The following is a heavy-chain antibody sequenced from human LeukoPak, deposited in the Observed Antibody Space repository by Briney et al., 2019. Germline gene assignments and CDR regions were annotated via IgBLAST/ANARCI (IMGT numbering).Heavy chain of an antibody. CDR2: VTGSGGDT. CDR3: ARGTLEHCSGASCYPLDS. V-gene: IGHV3-23*01. J-gene: IGHJ5*01. CDR1: GFTFSNYA. Sequence: PGGSLRLSCAASGFTFSNYAMSWVRQTPGKGLECVSDVTGSGGDTYYTGSVNGRFTISRDNSKNTLYLQMNSLRAEDTAVYYCARGTLEHCSGASCYPLDSWSQGTLVTVSS. D-gene: IGHD2-15*01.